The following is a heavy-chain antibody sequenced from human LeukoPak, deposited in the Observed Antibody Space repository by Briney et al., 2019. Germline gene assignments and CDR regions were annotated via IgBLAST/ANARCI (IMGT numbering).Heavy chain of an antibody. J-gene: IGHJ3*02. Sequence: VASVKVSCKASGYTFTGYYMHWVRQAPGQGLEWMGWINPNSGGTNYAQKFQGRVTMTRDTSISTAYMELSRLRSDDTAVYYCARNCGGDCYFLGAFDIWGQGTMVTVSS. V-gene: IGHV1-2*02. CDR3: ARNCGGDCYFLGAFDI. CDR2: INPNSGGT. CDR1: GYTFTGYY. D-gene: IGHD2-21*02.